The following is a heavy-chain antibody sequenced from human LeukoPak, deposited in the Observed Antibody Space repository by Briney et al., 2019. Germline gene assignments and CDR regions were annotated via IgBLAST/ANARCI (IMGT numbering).Heavy chain of an antibody. D-gene: IGHD1-7*01. V-gene: IGHV4-30-2*02. CDR3: ARYQGITGTTIHDAFDI. Sequence: SETLSLTCAVSGGSISSGGYSWSWIRQPPGKGLEWIGYIYHSGSTYYNPSLKSRVTISVDTSKNQFSLKLSSVTAADTAVYYCARYQGITGTTIHDAFDIWGQGTMVTVSS. CDR1: GGSISSGGYS. J-gene: IGHJ3*02. CDR2: IYHSGST.